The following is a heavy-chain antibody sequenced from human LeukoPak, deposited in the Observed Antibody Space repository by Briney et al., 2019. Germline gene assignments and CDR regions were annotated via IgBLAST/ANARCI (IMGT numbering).Heavy chain of an antibody. J-gene: IGHJ4*02. CDR2: ISWNSGGI. CDR1: GFTFDDYA. CDR3: AKDDSSAGATHFDY. Sequence: GGSLRLSCAASGFTFDDYAMHWVRQAPGKGLEWVSGISWNSGGIGYADSVKGRFTISRDNAKNSLYLQMNSLRAEDTALYYCAKDDSSAGATHFDYWGQGTLVTVSS. V-gene: IGHV3-9*01. D-gene: IGHD1-26*01.